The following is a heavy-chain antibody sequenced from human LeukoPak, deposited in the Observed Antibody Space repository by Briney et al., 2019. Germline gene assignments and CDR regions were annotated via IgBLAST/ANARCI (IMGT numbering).Heavy chain of an antibody. J-gene: IGHJ4*02. D-gene: IGHD3-22*01. V-gene: IGHV3-23*01. CDR3: AKVYSSGYYYVDY. CDR1: GFTFSSYA. Sequence: GGPMRLSCAASGFTFSSYAMGWVRQAPGKGLEWVSAISGSGGSTYYADSVKGRFTISRDNSKNTLYLQMNSLRAEDTAVYYCAKVYSSGYYYVDYWGQETLVTVSS. CDR2: ISGSGGST.